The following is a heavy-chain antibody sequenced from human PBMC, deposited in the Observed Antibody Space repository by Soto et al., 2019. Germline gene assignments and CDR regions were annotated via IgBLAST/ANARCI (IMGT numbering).Heavy chain of an antibody. D-gene: IGHD2-2*01. J-gene: IGHJ6*02. CDR2: ISAYNGNT. CDR1: GYTFTSYG. V-gene: IGHV1-18*04. CDR3: ARDSLIVVVPAAIRPDYYYYGMDV. Sequence: ASVKVSCKASGYTFTSYGISWVRQAPGQGLEWMGWISAYNGNTNYAQKLQGRVTMTTDTSTSTAYMELRSLRSDDTAVYYCARDSLIVVVPAAIRPDYYYYGMDVWGQGTTVTSP.